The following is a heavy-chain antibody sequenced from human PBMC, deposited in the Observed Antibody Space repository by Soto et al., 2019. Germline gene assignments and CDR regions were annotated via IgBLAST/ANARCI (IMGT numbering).Heavy chain of an antibody. CDR3: ARHHGPTTSENWFDP. D-gene: IGHD5-12*01. Sequence: QVHLVQSGVEVKTPGASVRVSCHASGYTSFTYDISWVRQAPGQGLEWMGWISTYSGDTKYAQKFRGRVTMTTDTATTTAYLELRSLRSDDTAVYYCARHHGPTTSENWFDPWGQGTLVTVSS. V-gene: IGHV1-18*01. J-gene: IGHJ5*02. CDR1: GYTSFTYD. CDR2: ISTYSGDT.